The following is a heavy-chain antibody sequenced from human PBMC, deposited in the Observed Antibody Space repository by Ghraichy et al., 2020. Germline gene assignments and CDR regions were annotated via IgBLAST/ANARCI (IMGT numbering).Heavy chain of an antibody. CDR3: ASRSHSITIFGVVNGGGDY. V-gene: IGHV3-21*01. D-gene: IGHD3-3*01. Sequence: GGSLRLSCAASGFTFSSYSMNWVRQAPGKGLEWVSSISSSSSYIYYADSVKGRFTISRDNAKNSLYLQMNSLRAEDTAVYYCASRSHSITIFGVVNGGGDYWGQGTLVTVSS. J-gene: IGHJ4*02. CDR1: GFTFSSYS. CDR2: ISSSSSYI.